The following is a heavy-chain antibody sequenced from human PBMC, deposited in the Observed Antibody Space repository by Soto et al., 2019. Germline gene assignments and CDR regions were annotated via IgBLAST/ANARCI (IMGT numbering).Heavy chain of an antibody. V-gene: IGHV3-30-3*01. Sequence: HPGGSLRLSCAASGFTFNSYAMHWVRQTPGEGLEWVAFISNDGSKKYYADSVKGRFTVSRDSSKNTLYLQINSLRAEDTAVYFCARGLATPYYYDSSGYDYWGQGSLVTVSS. CDR1: GFTFNSYA. D-gene: IGHD3-22*01. CDR2: ISNDGSKK. CDR3: ARGLATPYYYDSSGYDY. J-gene: IGHJ4*02.